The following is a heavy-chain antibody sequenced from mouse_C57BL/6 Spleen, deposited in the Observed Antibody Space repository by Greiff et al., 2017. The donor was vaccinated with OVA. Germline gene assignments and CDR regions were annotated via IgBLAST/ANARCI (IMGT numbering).Heavy chain of an antibody. J-gene: IGHJ4*01. CDR3: ARSIRTYYSNYEGAMDY. CDR2: IGPGSGST. V-gene: IGHV1-77*01. D-gene: IGHD2-5*01. Sequence: VKLVESGAELVKPGASVKISCKASGYTFTDYYINWVKQRPGQGLEWIGKIGPGSGSTYYNEKFKGKATLTADKSSSTAYMQLSSLTSEDSAVYFCARSIRTYYSNYEGAMDYWGQGTSVTVSS. CDR1: GYTFTDYY.